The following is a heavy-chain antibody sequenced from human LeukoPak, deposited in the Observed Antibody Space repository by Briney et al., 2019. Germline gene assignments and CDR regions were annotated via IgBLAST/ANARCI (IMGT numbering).Heavy chain of an antibody. CDR1: GFTFSSYG. Sequence: GGSLRLSCAASGFTFSSYGMNWVRQAPGKGLVWVAVISYDGSNKYYADSVKGRFTISRDNSKNTLYLQMNSLRAEDTAVYYCAKDIGISPHDYWGQGTLVTVSS. V-gene: IGHV3-30*18. J-gene: IGHJ4*02. D-gene: IGHD2-15*01. CDR3: AKDIGISPHDY. CDR2: ISYDGSNK.